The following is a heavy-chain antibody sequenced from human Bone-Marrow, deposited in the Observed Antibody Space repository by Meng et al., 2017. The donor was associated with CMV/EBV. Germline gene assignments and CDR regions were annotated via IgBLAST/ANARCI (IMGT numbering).Heavy chain of an antibody. CDR2: ISYDGSNK. J-gene: IGHJ6*02. CDR3: ARENDVYTFYYDYGMDV. D-gene: IGHD5-24*01. CDR1: GFTFSSYT. V-gene: IGHV3-30-3*01. Sequence: GESLKIPCAASGFTFSSYTMHWVRQAPGKGLAWVAVISYDGSNKYYADSVKGRFTISRDNSKNTLYLQMNSLRAEDTAVYYCARENDVYTFYYDYGMDVWGQGTTVTVSS.